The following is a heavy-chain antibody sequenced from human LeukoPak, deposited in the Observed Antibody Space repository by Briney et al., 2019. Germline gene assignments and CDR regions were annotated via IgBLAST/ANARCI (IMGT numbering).Heavy chain of an antibody. J-gene: IGHJ6*02. CDR2: IRSKAYGGTT. D-gene: IGHD2-2*01. CDR3: TRDSSDIVVVPAAIDFYYYYGMDV. CDR1: GFTFGDYA. V-gene: IGHV3-49*03. Sequence: GGSLRLSCTASGFTFGDYAMSWFRQAPGKGLEWVGFIRSKAYGGTTEYAASVKGRFTISRDDSKSIAYLQMNSLKTEDTAVYYCTRDSSDIVVVPAAIDFYYYYGMDVWGQGTTVTVSS.